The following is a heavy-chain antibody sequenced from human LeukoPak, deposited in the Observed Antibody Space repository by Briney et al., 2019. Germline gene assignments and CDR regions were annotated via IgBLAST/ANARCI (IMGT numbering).Heavy chain of an antibody. CDR2: ISSSGGST. CDR1: GFTFSSYA. J-gene: IGHJ4*02. Sequence: GGSLRLSCAVSGFTFSSYAMSWVRQAPGRGLEWVSGISSSGGSTCYADSVKGRFTISRDNSRNTLYLQMNSLRAEDTAVYYCARHLLWFGELSGGFDYWGQGTLVTVSS. D-gene: IGHD3-10*01. CDR3: ARHLLWFGELSGGFDY. V-gene: IGHV3-23*01.